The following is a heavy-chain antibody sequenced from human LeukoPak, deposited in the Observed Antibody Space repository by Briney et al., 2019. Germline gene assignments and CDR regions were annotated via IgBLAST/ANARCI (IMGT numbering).Heavy chain of an antibody. CDR3: VTALTRGSSGWYVIDY. CDR1: GGPTSTSSTH. D-gene: IGHD6-19*01. CDR2: IYYSGST. Sequence: PSETLSLTCTVSGGPTSTSSTHWGWVRQPPGKGLEWIGSIYYSGSTYYSPSLKSRVTISVDTSKNQFSLWLTSVTAADTAVYYCVTALTRGSSGWYVIDYWGHGTLVTVSS. V-gene: IGHV4-39*01. J-gene: IGHJ4*01.